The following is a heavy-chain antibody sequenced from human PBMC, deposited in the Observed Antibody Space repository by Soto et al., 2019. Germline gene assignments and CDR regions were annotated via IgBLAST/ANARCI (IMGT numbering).Heavy chain of an antibody. CDR1: GFTFSNAW. CDR2: IKSKTDGGTS. Sequence: GGSLRLSCAASGFTFSNAWMSWVRQAPGKGLEWVGRIKSKTDGGTSDYAAPVKGRFTISRDDSINTLYLQMNSLKSEDTAVHHCTTDLGNVYFDSWGQGTLVTVSS. D-gene: IGHD7-27*01. J-gene: IGHJ4*02. CDR3: TTDLGNVYFDS. V-gene: IGHV3-15*01.